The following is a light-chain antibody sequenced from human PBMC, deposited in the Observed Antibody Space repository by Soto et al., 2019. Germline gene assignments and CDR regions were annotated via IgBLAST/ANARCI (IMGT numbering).Light chain of an antibody. CDR2: GAP. CDR1: QSVSSN. V-gene: IGKV3-15*01. J-gene: IGKJ1*01. CDR3: QQYNNWPPGT. Sequence: EIVMTQSPATLSVSPGERATLSCRASQSVSSNLAWYQQKPGQAPRLLIHGAPTRATGIPARFSGSGSGTEFTLTISSLQSEDFAVYYCQQYNNWPPGTFGQGTKV.